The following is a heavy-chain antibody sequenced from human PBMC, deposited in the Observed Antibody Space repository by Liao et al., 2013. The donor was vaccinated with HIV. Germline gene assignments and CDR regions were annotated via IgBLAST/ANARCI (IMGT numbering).Heavy chain of an antibody. Sequence: QVELQESGPGLVKSSETLLLTCTVSGGSISHYYWSWIRQSPRKGLEWIGYIYYRGSTNYNPSFKSRVTMSVDTSKNQFSLKLSSVTAADTAVYYCARNRGGDYFDYWGQGTLVTVSS. CDR3: ARNRGGDYFDY. V-gene: IGHV4-59*12. D-gene: IGHD2/OR15-2a*01. CDR2: IYYRGST. CDR1: GGSISHYY. J-gene: IGHJ4*02.